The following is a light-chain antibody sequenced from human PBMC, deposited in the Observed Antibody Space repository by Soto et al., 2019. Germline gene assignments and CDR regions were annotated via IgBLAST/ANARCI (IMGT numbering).Light chain of an antibody. Sequence: DIQMTQSPSSLSASVGDRVSISCWASQRISTYLNWYQQRPGKAPKLLIYAASYLQSGVPSRFSGSASGTDFTLTISSLEPEDFATYYCQQSYTTPRTFGQGTKLEIK. CDR3: QQSYTTPRT. V-gene: IGKV1-39*01. J-gene: IGKJ2*01. CDR2: AAS. CDR1: QRISTY.